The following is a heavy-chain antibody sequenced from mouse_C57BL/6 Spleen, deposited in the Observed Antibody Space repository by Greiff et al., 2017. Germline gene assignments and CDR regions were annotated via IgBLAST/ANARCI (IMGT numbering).Heavy chain of an antibody. Sequence: VQLQQPGAELVKPGASVKLSCKASGYTFTSYWMHWVKQRPGQGLEWIGMIHPNSGSTNYNEKFKSKATLTVDKSSSTAYMQLSSLTSEDSAVYYCAREEEGEAMDYWGQGTSVTVSS. CDR2: IHPNSGST. V-gene: IGHV1-64*01. J-gene: IGHJ4*01. CDR1: GYTFTSYW. D-gene: IGHD2-13*01. CDR3: AREEEGEAMDY.